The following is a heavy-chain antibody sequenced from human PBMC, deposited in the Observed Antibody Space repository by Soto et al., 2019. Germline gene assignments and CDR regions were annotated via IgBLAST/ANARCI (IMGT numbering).Heavy chain of an antibody. CDR1: GFTFSSYA. D-gene: IGHD3-22*01. J-gene: IGHJ3*02. V-gene: IGHV3-30-3*01. CDR2: ISYDGSNK. Sequence: SLRLSCAASGFTFSSYAMHWVRQAPGKGLEWVAVISYDGSNKYYADSVKGRFTISRDNSKNTLYLQMNSLRAEDTAVYYCARAGYYDSSGYDVGGAFDIWGQGTMVTVSS. CDR3: ARAGYYDSSGYDVGGAFDI.